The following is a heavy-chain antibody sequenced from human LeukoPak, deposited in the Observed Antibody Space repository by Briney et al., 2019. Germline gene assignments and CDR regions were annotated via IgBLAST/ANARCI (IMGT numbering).Heavy chain of an antibody. J-gene: IGHJ4*02. CDR2: IKTDGSYT. CDR1: GFTLSSYW. V-gene: IGHV3-74*01. D-gene: IGHD3-10*01. CDR3: AKDLSGGADY. Sequence: GGSLRLSCAASGFTLSSYWMTWVRQAPGKGLVWVSRIKTDGSYTSYADSVKGRFTISRDNAKSTLYLQMNSLRAEDTAVYYCAKDLSGGADYWGQGTLVTVSS.